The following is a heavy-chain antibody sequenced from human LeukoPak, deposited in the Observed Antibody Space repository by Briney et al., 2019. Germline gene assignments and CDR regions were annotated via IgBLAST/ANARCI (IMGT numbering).Heavy chain of an antibody. CDR2: IYYSGST. V-gene: IGHV4-59*01. Sequence: SETLSLTCTVSGGSISSYYWSWIRQPPGKGLEWIGYIYYSGSTNYNPSLKSRVTISVDTSKNQFSLKLSSVTAADTAVYYCARSNLRYSSSWYVPFDYWGQGTLVTVSS. D-gene: IGHD6-13*01. J-gene: IGHJ4*02. CDR3: ARSNLRYSSSWYVPFDY. CDR1: GGSISSYY.